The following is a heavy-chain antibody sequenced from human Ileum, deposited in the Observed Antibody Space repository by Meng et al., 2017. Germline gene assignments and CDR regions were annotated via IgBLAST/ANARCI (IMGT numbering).Heavy chain of an antibody. CDR1: GFTFDDYA. Sequence: GESLKISCAASGFTFDDYAMHWVRQAPGKGLESVSLISLNGGSTYYADSVKGRFTISRDNSKNSLYLQMNSLRAEDTALYYCAKDMSMGVAGTYYYYGMDVWGQGTTVTVSS. J-gene: IGHJ6*02. CDR3: AKDMSMGVAGTYYYYGMDV. D-gene: IGHD6-19*01. CDR2: ISLNGGST. V-gene: IGHV3-43D*03.